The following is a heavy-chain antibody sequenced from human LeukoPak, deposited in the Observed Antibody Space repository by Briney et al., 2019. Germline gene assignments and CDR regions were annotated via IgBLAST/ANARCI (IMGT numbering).Heavy chain of an antibody. V-gene: IGHV3-21*01. Sequence: GGSLRLSCAASGFTFSSYSMNWVRQAPGKGLEWVSSISSSSSYIYYADSVKGRFTISRDNAKNSLYLQMNSLRAEDTAVYYCAHGDYGGQAYNWFDPWGQGTLVTVSS. J-gene: IGHJ5*02. CDR1: GFTFSSYS. CDR3: AHGDYGGQAYNWFDP. D-gene: IGHD4-17*01. CDR2: ISSSSSYI.